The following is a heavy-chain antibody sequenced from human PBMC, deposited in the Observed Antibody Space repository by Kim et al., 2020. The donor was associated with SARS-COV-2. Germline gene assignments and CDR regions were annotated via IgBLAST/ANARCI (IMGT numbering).Heavy chain of an antibody. Sequence: SETLSLTCAVYGGSFSGYYWSWIRQPPGKGLEWIGEINHSGSTNYNPSLKSRVTISVDTSKNQFSLKLSSVTAADTAVYYCARVLRITIFGGWYFDLWGRGTLVTVSS. J-gene: IGHJ2*01. CDR3: ARVLRITIFGGWYFDL. D-gene: IGHD3-3*01. V-gene: IGHV4-34*01. CDR1: GGSFSGYY. CDR2: INHSGST.